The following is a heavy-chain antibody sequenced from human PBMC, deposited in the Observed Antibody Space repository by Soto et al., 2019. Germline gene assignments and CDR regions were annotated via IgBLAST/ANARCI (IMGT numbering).Heavy chain of an antibody. Sequence: SETLSLTCAAYGGSFSGYYWRWIRQPPGKGLEWIGEIKHSGSTNYNPSLKSRVTISVDTSKNQFSLKLSSVTAADTAVYYCARNKVVPYGSGSYAANGLFDPWCQGTLVT. D-gene: IGHD3-10*01. CDR1: GGSFSGYY. V-gene: IGHV4-34*01. CDR3: ARNKVVPYGSGSYAANGLFDP. CDR2: IKHSGST. J-gene: IGHJ5*02.